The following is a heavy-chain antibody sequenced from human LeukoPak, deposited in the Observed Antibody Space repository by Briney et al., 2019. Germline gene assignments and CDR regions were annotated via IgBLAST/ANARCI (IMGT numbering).Heavy chain of an antibody. J-gene: IGHJ4*02. CDR2: ISGGGETT. CDR3: ARDYADYVGYFFFDY. D-gene: IGHD4-17*01. V-gene: IGHV3-23*01. Sequence: GGSLRLSCAASGFTFNNYAMNWVRQAPGKGLEWVSSISGGGETTYYADSAKGRFTISRDNSQNTLYLQMNSLRAEDTAVYYCARDYADYVGYFFFDYWGQGTLVPLSS. CDR1: GFTFNNYA.